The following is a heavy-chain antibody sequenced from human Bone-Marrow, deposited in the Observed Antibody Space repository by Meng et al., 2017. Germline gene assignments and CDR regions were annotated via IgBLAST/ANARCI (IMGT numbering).Heavy chain of an antibody. J-gene: IGHJ4*02. D-gene: IGHD3-16*01. CDR2: INHSGST. CDR3: ARDGGY. CDR1: GGAFSGYY. V-gene: IGHV4-34*01. Sequence: QVQLQQRGAGLLKPSETLSPTCTVYGGAFSGYYWSWIRQPPGKGLEWIGEINHSGSTNYNPSLKSRVTISVDTSKNQFSLKLSSVTAADTAVYYCARDGGYWGQGTRVTFDS.